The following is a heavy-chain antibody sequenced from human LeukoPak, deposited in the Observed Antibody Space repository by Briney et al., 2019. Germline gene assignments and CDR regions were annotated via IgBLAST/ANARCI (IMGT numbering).Heavy chain of an antibody. CDR1: GGSISNGGYY. CDR2: IYYSGST. Sequence: SQTLSLTCTVSGGSISNGGYYRSWIRQHPGKGLESIGYIYYSGSTYYNPSLKSRVTISVDTSKNQFSLKLSSVTAADTAVYYCARGGLYSGYEYYFHYWGQGTLVTVSS. CDR3: ARGGLYSGYEYYFHY. D-gene: IGHD5-12*01. V-gene: IGHV4-31*03. J-gene: IGHJ4*02.